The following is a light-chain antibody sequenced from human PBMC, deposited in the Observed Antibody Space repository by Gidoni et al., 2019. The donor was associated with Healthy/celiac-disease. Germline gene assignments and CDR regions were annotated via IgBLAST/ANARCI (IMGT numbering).Light chain of an antibody. V-gene: IGKV3-15*01. CDR3: PQYNNWPSYT. CDR2: GAS. Sequence: EIVMTQSPAPLSVSPGERATLSCRASQSVSSNLAWYQQKPGQAPRLLIYGASTRATGIPARFSGSGSGTEFTLTISSLQSEDFAVYYCPQYNNWPSYTFGQGTKLEIK. CDR1: QSVSSN. J-gene: IGKJ2*01.